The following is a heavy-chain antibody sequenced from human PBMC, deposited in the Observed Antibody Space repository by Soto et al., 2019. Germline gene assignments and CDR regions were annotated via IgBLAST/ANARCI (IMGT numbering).Heavy chain of an antibody. CDR1: GGSFSTYY. CDR3: ARRYSSGWYHFDY. V-gene: IGHV4-34*01. Sequence: SETLSLTCAVYGGSFSTYYWSWIRQPPGKGLEWIGEINHSGSTNYNPSLKSRVTISVDTSKNQFSLNLSSMTAADTAVYYCARRYSSGWYHFDYWGQGTLVTVSS. CDR2: INHSGST. D-gene: IGHD6-19*01. J-gene: IGHJ4*02.